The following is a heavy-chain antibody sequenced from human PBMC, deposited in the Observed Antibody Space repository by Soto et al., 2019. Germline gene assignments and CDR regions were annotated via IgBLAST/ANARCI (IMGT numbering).Heavy chain of an antibody. D-gene: IGHD2-15*01. CDR3: ARTPPLEPVHFDY. CDR2: ISAYNGNT. V-gene: IGHV1-18*01. CDR1: GYTFTSYG. Sequence: QVQLVQSGAEVKKPGASVKVSCKASGYTFTSYGISWVRQAPGQGLEWMGWISAYNGNTTYAQKHQGRVTMPTDSSTSTAYIVLRCLRSADTAVYYCARTPPLEPVHFDYWGQGTLVTVSS. J-gene: IGHJ4*02.